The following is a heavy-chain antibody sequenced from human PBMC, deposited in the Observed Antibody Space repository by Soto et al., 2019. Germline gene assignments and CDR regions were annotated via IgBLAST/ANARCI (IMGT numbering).Heavy chain of an antibody. J-gene: IGHJ4*02. CDR1: GFTFSSYA. V-gene: IGHV3-23*01. Sequence: GGSLRLSCAASGFTFSSYAMSWVRQAPGKGLEWVSTISSSGGSTYYADSVKGRLTISRDNSKNTLYLQVNSLRAEDTAVYYCTTGERDIVALYWGQGTLVTVS. CDR2: ISSSGGST. CDR3: TTGERDIVALY. D-gene: IGHD5-12*01.